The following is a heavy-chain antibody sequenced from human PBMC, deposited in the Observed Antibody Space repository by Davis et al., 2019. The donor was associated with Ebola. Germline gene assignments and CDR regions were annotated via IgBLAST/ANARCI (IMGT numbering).Heavy chain of an antibody. CDR3: ARDGGSYFDY. D-gene: IGHD1-26*01. J-gene: IGHJ4*02. CDR1: GFTFSTYA. CDR2: ILSGGNT. Sequence: GESLKISCAGSGFTFSTYAMTWVRQTPGKGLEWVSSILSGGNTFYADSVKGRFTISRDNAKNSLYLQMNSLRDEDTAVYYCARDGGSYFDYWGQGTLVTVSS. V-gene: IGHV3-23*01.